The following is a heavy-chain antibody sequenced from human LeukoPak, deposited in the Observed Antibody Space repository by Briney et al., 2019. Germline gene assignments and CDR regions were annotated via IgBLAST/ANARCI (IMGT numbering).Heavy chain of an antibody. CDR3: AREWGLIAVAGGPGY. V-gene: IGHV3-33*01. CDR2: IWYDGHNK. J-gene: IGHJ4*02. D-gene: IGHD2-21*01. Sequence: GGSLRLSCVASGFSFSKYGMHWVRQAPGKGLQWLAIIWYDGHNKYYADSVKGRFTISRDNSKNTQFLEMNDLKAEDTAVYYCAREWGLIAVAGGPGYWGQGTLVTVSS. CDR1: GFSFSKYG.